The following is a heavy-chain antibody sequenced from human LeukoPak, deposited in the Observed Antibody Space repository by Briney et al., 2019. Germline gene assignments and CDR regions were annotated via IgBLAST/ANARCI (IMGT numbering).Heavy chain of an antibody. J-gene: IGHJ4*02. D-gene: IGHD3-22*01. CDR2: IYYSGST. Sequence: SETLSLTCTVSGYSISSGYYWGWIRQSPGKGLEWIGSIYYSGSTYYNPSLKSRVTISVDTSKNQFSLKLSSVTAADTAVYYCARIEAQVVVMRHWGQGTLVTVSS. CDR3: ARIEAQVVVMRH. V-gene: IGHV4-38-2*02. CDR1: GYSISSGYY.